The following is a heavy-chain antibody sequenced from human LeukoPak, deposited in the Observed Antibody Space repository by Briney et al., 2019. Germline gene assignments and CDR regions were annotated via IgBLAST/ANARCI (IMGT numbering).Heavy chain of an antibody. V-gene: IGHV3-23*01. J-gene: IGHJ6*02. CDR3: AKDVRNSFAAYGMDV. CDR2: ISGSGGST. Sequence: PPGGSLRLSCAASGFTFSSYAMSWVRQAPGKGLEWVSAISGSGGSTYYADSVKGRFTISRDNSKNTLYLQMNSLRAEDTAVYYCAKDVRNSFAAYGMDVWGQGTTVTVSS. CDR1: GFTFSSYA. D-gene: IGHD2-21*01.